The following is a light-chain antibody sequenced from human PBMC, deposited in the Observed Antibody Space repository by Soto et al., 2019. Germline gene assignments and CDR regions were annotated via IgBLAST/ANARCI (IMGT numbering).Light chain of an antibody. Sequence: DIQMTQSPSSLSASFGDRVTMTCRASQGIGIYLAWFQQRPANSPKLLNYAAFTLQSGVPSRFSGSGSRTDFTLTLSSLQPEDVATYCCQRYNSAALTVGGGTRVEI. J-gene: IGKJ4*01. CDR2: AAF. CDR3: QRYNSAALT. CDR1: QGIGIY. V-gene: IGKV1-27*01.